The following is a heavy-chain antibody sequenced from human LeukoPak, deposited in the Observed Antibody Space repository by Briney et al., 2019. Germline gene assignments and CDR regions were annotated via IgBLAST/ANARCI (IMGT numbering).Heavy chain of an antibody. J-gene: IGHJ5*02. CDR3: ARYYCTGGSCYVTNWLDP. D-gene: IGHD3-10*01. Sequence: SETPSLTCTVSGGSISGYYWSWIRQPPGKGLEWIGFIGNSGNTNYNASLKSRVTISADTSKNQFSLSLTSVTAADTAVYYSARYYCTGGSCYVTNWLDPWGQGTLVVVSS. CDR1: GGSISGYY. CDR2: IGNSGNT. V-gene: IGHV4-59*01.